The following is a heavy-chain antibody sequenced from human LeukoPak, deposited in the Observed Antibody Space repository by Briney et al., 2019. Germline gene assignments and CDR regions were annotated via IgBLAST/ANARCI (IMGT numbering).Heavy chain of an antibody. V-gene: IGHV3-23*01. CDR2: ISGSGGST. CDR1: GFTFSSYA. J-gene: IGHJ3*01. Sequence: GGSLRLSCAASGFTFSSYAMSWVRQAPGKGLEWVSAISGSGGSTYYADSVKGRFTISRDNSKNTLYLQMNSLRAEDTAVYYCAALQYQLLNGGLSWGQGTMVTVSS. CDR3: AALQYQLLNGGLS. D-gene: IGHD2-2*01.